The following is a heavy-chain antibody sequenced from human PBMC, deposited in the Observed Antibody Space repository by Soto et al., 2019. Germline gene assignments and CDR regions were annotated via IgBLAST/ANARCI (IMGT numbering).Heavy chain of an antibody. CDR2: IWYDGSNK. Sequence: QVQLVESGGGVVQPGRSLRLSCAASGFTFSSYGMHWVRQAPGKGLEWVAVIWYDGSNKYYADSVKGRFTISRDNSKNTLYLQMNSLRAEDTAVYYCARDVEIWGPAWLDQNYYYYYGMDVWGQGTTVTVSS. CDR1: GFTFSSYG. J-gene: IGHJ6*02. D-gene: IGHD3-22*01. CDR3: ARDVEIWGPAWLDQNYYYYYGMDV. V-gene: IGHV3-33*01.